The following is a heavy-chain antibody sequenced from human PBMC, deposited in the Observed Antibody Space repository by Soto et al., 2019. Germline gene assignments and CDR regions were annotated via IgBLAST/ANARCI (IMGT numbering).Heavy chain of an antibody. V-gene: IGHV1-46*01. CDR1: GYTFTSYY. D-gene: IGHD6-19*01. CDR2: INPSGGST. J-gene: IGHJ4*01. CDR3: ARDGRSSYSNGWYYFDY. Sequence: ASVKVSCKASGYTFTSYYMHWVRQAPGQGLEWKGIINPSGGSTSYAQKFQGRVTITRDTSTNTVYMELSRLRSEDTAVYYCARDGRSSYSNGWYYFDYWGHGPLVTVSS.